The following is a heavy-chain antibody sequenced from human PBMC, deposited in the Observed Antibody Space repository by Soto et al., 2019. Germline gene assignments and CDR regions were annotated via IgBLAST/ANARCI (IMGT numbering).Heavy chain of an antibody. CDR1: GGSFSGYY. J-gene: IGHJ6*03. Sequence: SETLSLTCAVYGGSFSGYYWSWIRQPPGKGLEWIGEINHSGSTNYNPSLKSRVTISVDTSKNQFSLKLSSVTAADTAVYYCARARRITIFGVVIMPHMDVWGKGTTVTVYS. D-gene: IGHD3-3*01. CDR3: ARARRITIFGVVIMPHMDV. CDR2: INHSGST. V-gene: IGHV4-34*01.